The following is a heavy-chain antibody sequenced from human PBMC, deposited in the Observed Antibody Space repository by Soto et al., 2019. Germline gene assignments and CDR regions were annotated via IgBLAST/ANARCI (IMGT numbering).Heavy chain of an antibody. CDR3: ARNPKASSYYDFGSGYARHYYYYYMDV. CDR2: ISSSGSTI. Sequence: GGSLRLSCAASGFTFSDYYMSWIRQAPGKGLEWVSYISSSGSTIYYADSVKGRFTISRDNAKNSLYLQMNSLRAEDTAVYYCARNPKASSYYDFGSGYARHYYYYYMDVWGKGTTVTVSS. D-gene: IGHD3-3*01. J-gene: IGHJ6*03. V-gene: IGHV3-11*01. CDR1: GFTFSDYY.